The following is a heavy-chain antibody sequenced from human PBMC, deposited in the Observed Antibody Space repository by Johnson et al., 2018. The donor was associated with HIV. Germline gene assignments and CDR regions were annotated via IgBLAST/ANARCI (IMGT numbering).Heavy chain of an antibody. CDR3: ARKATTVVNDDAFDI. V-gene: IGHV3-20*04. D-gene: IGHD4-23*01. CDR1: GFTFDDYG. Sequence: MLLVESGGVVVQHVGSLRLSCAASGFTFDDYGMSWVRQVPGKGLEWVSGLNWNAGSPGYAASVKGRFFISRDNAKHSLYLQMNSLRAEDTAVYYCARKATTVVNDDAFDIWGQGTMVTVSS. J-gene: IGHJ3*02. CDR2: LNWNAGSP.